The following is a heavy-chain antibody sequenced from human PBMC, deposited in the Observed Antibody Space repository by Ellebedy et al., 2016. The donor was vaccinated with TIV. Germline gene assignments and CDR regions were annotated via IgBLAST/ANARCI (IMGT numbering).Heavy chain of an antibody. D-gene: IGHD2-15*01. CDR3: ATDLPRYCFGGRCYSMGWFDP. J-gene: IGHJ5*02. CDR1: GYSLTELS. V-gene: IGHV1-24*01. CDR2: FDPEVGEA. Sequence: ASVKVSXXVSGYKVSGYSLTELSIHWVRQAPGKGLAWMGAFDPEVGEAIYAQKFQGRVTMTEDTSTETAYMELRSLTSGDTAVYFCATDLPRYCFGGRCYSMGWFDPWGQGTLVTVSS.